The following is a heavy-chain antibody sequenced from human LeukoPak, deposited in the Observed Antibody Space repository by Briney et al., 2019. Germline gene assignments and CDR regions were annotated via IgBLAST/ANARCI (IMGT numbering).Heavy chain of an antibody. J-gene: IGHJ4*02. Sequence: SETLSLTCTVSGGSLSSSGYYWGWIRQPPGKGLEWIGSIYYSGSTYYNPSLKSRVTISVDTSKNQFSLKLNSVTAADTAVYYCARRDGYNHFDYWGQGTLVTASS. CDR2: IYYSGST. D-gene: IGHD5-24*01. CDR3: ARRDGYNHFDY. V-gene: IGHV4-39*01. CDR1: GGSLSSSGYY.